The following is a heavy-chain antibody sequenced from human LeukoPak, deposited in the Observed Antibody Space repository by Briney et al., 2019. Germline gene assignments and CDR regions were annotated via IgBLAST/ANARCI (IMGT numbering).Heavy chain of an antibody. J-gene: IGHJ3*02. Sequence: GGSLRLSCAASGFTVSSKYMSWVRQAPGKGLEWVSVIYSGGSTYYADSVKGRFTISRDNSKNTLYLQMNSLRVEDTAVYYCVRTGANDAFDIWGQGTMVTVSS. CDR1: GFTVSSKY. V-gene: IGHV3-66*01. CDR2: IYSGGST. CDR3: VRTGANDAFDI. D-gene: IGHD4/OR15-4a*01.